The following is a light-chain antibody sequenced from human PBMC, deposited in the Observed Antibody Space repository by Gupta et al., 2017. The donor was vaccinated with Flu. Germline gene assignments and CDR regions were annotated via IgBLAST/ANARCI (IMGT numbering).Light chain of an antibody. Sequence: QSALPQPASVSGSPGPSIPISCTGTSSDVGGYHYVSWYQQHPGKAPKLLIYEVSNRPSGAANGFSGSWWGNTAALTISGHKEEEEADYYCSSDTSITTLVFGGGTKRTVL. CDR1: SSDVGGYHY. J-gene: IGLJ2*01. V-gene: IGLV2-14*01. CDR2: EVS. CDR3: SSDTSITTLV.